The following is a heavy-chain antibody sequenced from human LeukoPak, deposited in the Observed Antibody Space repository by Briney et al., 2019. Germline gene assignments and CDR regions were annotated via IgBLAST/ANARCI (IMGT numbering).Heavy chain of an antibody. D-gene: IGHD6-13*01. J-gene: IGHJ4*02. V-gene: IGHV1-2*02. Sequence: GASVKVSCKASGYTFTGYYMHWVRPAPGQGLEWMGWINPNSGGTNYAQKFQGRVTMTRDTSISTAYMELSSLRSEDTAVYYCARVFTEADSSVGYWGQGTLVTVSS. CDR2: INPNSGGT. CDR3: ARVFTEADSSVGY. CDR1: GYTFTGYY.